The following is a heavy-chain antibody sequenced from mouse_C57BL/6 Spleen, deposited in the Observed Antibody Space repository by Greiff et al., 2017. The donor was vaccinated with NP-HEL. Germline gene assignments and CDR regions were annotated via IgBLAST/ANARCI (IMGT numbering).Heavy chain of an antibody. V-gene: IGHV1-69*01. J-gene: IGHJ2*01. CDR1: GYTFTSYW. D-gene: IGHD1-1*01. Sequence: QVQLQQPGAELVMPGASVKLSCKASGYTFTSYWMHWVKQRPGQGLEWIGEIDPSDSYTNYNQKFKGKSTLTVDKSSSTAYMQLSSLTSEDSAVYYCARTIHYYGSRGYFDYWGQGTTLTVSS. CDR2: IDPSDSYT. CDR3: ARTIHYYGSRGYFDY.